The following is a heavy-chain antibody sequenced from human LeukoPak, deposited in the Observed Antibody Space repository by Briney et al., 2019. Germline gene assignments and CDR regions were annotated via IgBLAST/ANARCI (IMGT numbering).Heavy chain of an antibody. CDR1: GYTFTSYG. V-gene: IGHV1-18*01. J-gene: IGHJ4*02. CDR3: ARDLFWYYDSSGYYHY. Sequence: ASVKVSCMASGYTFTSYGISWVRQAPGQGLEWMGWISAYNGHTNYAQKLQGRVTMTTDTSTSTAYMELRSLRSDDTAVYYCARDLFWYYDSSGYYHYWGQGTLVTVSS. D-gene: IGHD3-22*01. CDR2: ISAYNGHT.